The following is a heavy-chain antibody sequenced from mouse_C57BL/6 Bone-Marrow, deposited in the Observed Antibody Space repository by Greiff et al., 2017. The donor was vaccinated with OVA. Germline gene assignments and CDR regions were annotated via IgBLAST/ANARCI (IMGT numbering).Heavy chain of an antibody. CDR1: GYTFTDYE. V-gene: IGHV1-15*01. CDR2: IDPETGGT. CDR3: TRYYYGSSYGYFDY. J-gene: IGHJ2*01. D-gene: IGHD1-1*01. Sequence: VQLQQSGAELVRPGASVTLSCKASGYTFTDYEMHWVKQTPVHGLEWIGAIDPETGGTAYNQKFKGKAILTADKSSSTAYMELRSLTSEDSAVYYCTRYYYGSSYGYFDYWGQGTTLTVSS.